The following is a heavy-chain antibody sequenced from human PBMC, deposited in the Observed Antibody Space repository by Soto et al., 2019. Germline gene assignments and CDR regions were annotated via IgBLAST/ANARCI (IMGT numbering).Heavy chain of an antibody. Sequence: QVQLVQSGAEVKKPGSSVKVSCKASGGTFSSYAISWVRQAPGQGLEWMGGIIPIFGTANYAQKFQGRVTITADESTSTAYMELSSLRSEDTAVYYCVRGMVVVVAVRYYGMDVWGQGTTVTVSS. CDR2: IIPIFGTA. D-gene: IGHD2-15*01. V-gene: IGHV1-69*12. CDR3: VRGMVVVVAVRYYGMDV. CDR1: GGTFSSYA. J-gene: IGHJ6*02.